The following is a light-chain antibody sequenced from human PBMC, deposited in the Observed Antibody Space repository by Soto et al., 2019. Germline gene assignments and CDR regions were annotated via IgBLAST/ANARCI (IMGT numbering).Light chain of an antibody. J-gene: IGLJ2*01. CDR1: SGSIASNY. Sequence: NFMLTQPHSVSESPGKTVTISCTRSSGSIASNYVQWYQQRPGSAPTTVIYEDNQRPSGVPDRFSGSIDSSSNSASLTISGLQTEDEADYYCQSYDDSNQVFGGGTMLTVL. CDR3: QSYDDSNQV. V-gene: IGLV6-57*04. CDR2: EDN.